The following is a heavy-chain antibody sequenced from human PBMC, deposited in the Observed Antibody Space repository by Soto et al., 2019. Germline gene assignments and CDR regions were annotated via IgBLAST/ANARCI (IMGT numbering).Heavy chain of an antibody. CDR2: IIPIFGTA. CDR1: GGTFSSYA. CDR3: ARRAYYYDSSGYDDYYYYGMDV. D-gene: IGHD3-22*01. V-gene: IGHV1-69*12. J-gene: IGHJ6*02. Sequence: QVQLVQSGAEVKKPGSSVKVSCKASGGTFSSYAISWVRQAPGQGLEWMGGIIPIFGTANYAQKFQGRVTITGDDSTSXXYXEXXSLRSEDTAVYYCARRAYYYDSSGYDDYYYYGMDVWGQGTTVTVSS.